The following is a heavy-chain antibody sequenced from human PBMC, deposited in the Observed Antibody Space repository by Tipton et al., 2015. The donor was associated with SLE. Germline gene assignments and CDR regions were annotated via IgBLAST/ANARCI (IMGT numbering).Heavy chain of an antibody. CDR1: GGSISSGDYF. CDR3: ARESQSFSSSGY. V-gene: IGHV4-30-4*01. CDR2: IYYSGTT. Sequence: TLSLTCSVSGGSISSGDYFWSWIRQPPGRGLEWIGYIYYSGTTYYNPSLKSRVTISVDTSKNQFSLKLSSVTAADTAVYYCARESQSFSSSGYWGQGTLVTISS. J-gene: IGHJ4*02. D-gene: IGHD6-6*01.